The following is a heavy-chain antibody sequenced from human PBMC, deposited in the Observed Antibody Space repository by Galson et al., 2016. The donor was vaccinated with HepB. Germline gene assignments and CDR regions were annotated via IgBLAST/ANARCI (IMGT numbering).Heavy chain of an antibody. V-gene: IGHV3-66*02. D-gene: IGHD6-6*01. CDR3: ARAYEEYSSSWDQPFYYYGMDV. Sequence: SLRLSCAASGFSVSSKYMNWVRQAPGKGLEWVSVIYSGGSTNYADSVQGRFTISRDNSKNTVYLQMSSLRAEDTAVYYCARAYEEYSSSWDQPFYYYGMDVWGKGTTVTVSS. CDR2: IYSGGST. CDR1: GFSVSSKY. J-gene: IGHJ6*04.